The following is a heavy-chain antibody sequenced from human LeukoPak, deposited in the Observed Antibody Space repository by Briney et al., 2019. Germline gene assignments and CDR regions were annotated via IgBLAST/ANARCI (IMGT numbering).Heavy chain of an antibody. CDR3: ARASYDSSGYYYLLGYFDL. CDR2: IIPIFGTA. CDR1: GGTFSSYA. J-gene: IGHJ2*01. D-gene: IGHD3-22*01. Sequence: WASVKVSCKASGGTFSSYAISWVRQAPGQGLEWMGGIIPIFGTANYAQKFQGRVTITADESTSTAYMELSSLRSEDTAVYYCARASYDSSGYYYLLGYFDLWGRGTLVTVSS. V-gene: IGHV1-69*13.